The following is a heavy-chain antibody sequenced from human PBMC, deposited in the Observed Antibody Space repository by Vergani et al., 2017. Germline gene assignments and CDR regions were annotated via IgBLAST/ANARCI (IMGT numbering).Heavy chain of an antibody. J-gene: IGHJ4*02. D-gene: IGHD3-16*01. CDR3: ARGERTGAARD. CDR1: GYTFSSYG. CDR2: ISVYSGGT. Sequence: QVQLVQSGGEVKKPGASVKVSCKASGYTFSSYGITWVRLAPGQGLEWMGWISVYSGGTSYAHKVQDRITMTTDTSTSTAYMDLRSLTSDDKAVYYCARGERTGAARDCGQGTLVTVSS. V-gene: IGHV1-18*01.